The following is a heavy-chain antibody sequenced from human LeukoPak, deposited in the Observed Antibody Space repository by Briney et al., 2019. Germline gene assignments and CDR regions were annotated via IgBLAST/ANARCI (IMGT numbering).Heavy chain of an antibody. V-gene: IGHV3-53*01. CDR1: GFNVGSKH. CDR3: ARALSPYYYDSSGYGDSFDI. CDR2: IYPGGDS. Sequence: GGSLRLSCAASGFNVGSKHMNWVRQAPGKGLEWVSGIYPGGDSYYADSLKGRFIISRDISKNTVFLQMNSLRDEDTAVYYCARALSPYYYDSSGYGDSFDIWGQGTMVTVSS. D-gene: IGHD3-22*01. J-gene: IGHJ3*02.